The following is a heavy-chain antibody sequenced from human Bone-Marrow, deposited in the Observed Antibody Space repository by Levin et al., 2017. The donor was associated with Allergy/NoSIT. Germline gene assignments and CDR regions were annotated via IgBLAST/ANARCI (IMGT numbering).Heavy chain of an antibody. D-gene: IGHD5-18*01. V-gene: IGHV4-4*02. J-gene: IGHJ4*02. CDR1: GDSISSSNW. CDR2: IHHRGNT. CDR3: ATNSRGGSYGLHF. Sequence: SETLSLTCAVSGDSISSSNWWTWVRQAPGKGLEWIGEIHHRGNTNYNPSLRSRVTMSVDKSKNQFSLTLTSVTAADTAVFYCATNSRGGSYGLHFWGQGTLVTVSS.